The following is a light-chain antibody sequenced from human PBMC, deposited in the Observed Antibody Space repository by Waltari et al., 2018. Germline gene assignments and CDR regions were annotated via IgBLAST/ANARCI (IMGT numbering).Light chain of an antibody. Sequence: QSVLTQPPSASGTPGQRVTISCSGSTSNIGRNYVYWYQQFPGTAPKLLVYRNNERPSGDPDRISGSKSGTSASLAISGLRSEDEADYYRATWDGRLTAWVVGGGTKVTVL. CDR2: RNN. CDR1: TSNIGRNY. J-gene: IGLJ3*02. V-gene: IGLV1-47*01. CDR3: ATWDGRLTAWV.